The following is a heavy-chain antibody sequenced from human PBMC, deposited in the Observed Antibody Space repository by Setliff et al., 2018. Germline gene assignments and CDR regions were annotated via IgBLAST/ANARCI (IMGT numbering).Heavy chain of an antibody. J-gene: IGHJ3*02. Sequence: GGSLRLSCAASGFTFNSYGIHWVRQAPGKGLEWVSMISGSAQTTYYADSVKGRFTISRDNSKNTLYLQMNSLRAEDTAVYYCARGPHSGSFRVDGFDIWGQGTMVTVSS. CDR1: GFTFNSYG. CDR2: ISGSAQTT. D-gene: IGHD1-26*01. V-gene: IGHV3-23*01. CDR3: ARGPHSGSFRVDGFDI.